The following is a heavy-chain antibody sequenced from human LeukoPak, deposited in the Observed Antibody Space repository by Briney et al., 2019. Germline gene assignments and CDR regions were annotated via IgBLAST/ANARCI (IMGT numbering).Heavy chain of an antibody. CDR1: GYTFTSYY. V-gene: IGHV1-46*01. J-gene: IGHJ3*02. D-gene: IGHD5-12*01. CDR2: INPSGGST. Sequence: ASVKVSCKASGYTFTSYYLYWVRQAPGQGLEWMGVINPSGGSTTSAQKFQGRVTMTRDTSTSTVYMELRSLRSEDTAVYYCAREGYSGYDDAFDIWGQGTMVTVSS. CDR3: AREGYSGYDDAFDI.